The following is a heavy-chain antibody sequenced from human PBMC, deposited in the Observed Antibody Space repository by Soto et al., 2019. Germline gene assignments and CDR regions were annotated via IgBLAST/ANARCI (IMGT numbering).Heavy chain of an antibody. J-gene: IGHJ4*02. Sequence: EVQLVESGGGLVQPGGSLRLPCAASGFTFSTYWMTWVRQPPGLGREWVASINQDGSERYYVDSVRGRFTIARDNAKNSLYLQMNTLRAEDTAVYYCVCGGNFFVYWGQGTLVTVSP. CDR3: VCGGNFFVY. D-gene: IGHD3-16*01. CDR2: INQDGSER. V-gene: IGHV3-7*01. CDR1: GFTFSTYW.